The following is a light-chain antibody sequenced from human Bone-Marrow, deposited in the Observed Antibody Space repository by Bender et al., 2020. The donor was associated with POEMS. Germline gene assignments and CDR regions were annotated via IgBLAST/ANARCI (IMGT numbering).Light chain of an antibody. Sequence: QAVVTQEPSLTVSPGGTVTVTCGSSTGAVTSGHYPFWFQQKPGQAPRTLIFDTNNKHPWTPARFSGSLFGGKAALTLSGAQPEDEAEYYCLLSYTDARVFGGGTKLTVL. CDR3: LLSYTDARV. CDR1: TGAVTSGHY. CDR2: DTN. V-gene: IGLV7-46*01. J-gene: IGLJ3*02.